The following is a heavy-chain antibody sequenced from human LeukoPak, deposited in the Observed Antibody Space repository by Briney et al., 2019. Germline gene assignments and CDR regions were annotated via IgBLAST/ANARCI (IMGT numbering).Heavy chain of an antibody. Sequence: GGSLRLSCAASGFSLTTYGTHWLRQAPGKGLEWVAVIWYDGSKKFYGDSVKGRFTVSRDTSENTMYLQMNTLRAEDTAVYYCAKEWLLLSVFDYWGQGTLVTVSS. D-gene: IGHD3-22*01. CDR1: GFSLTTYG. J-gene: IGHJ4*02. CDR2: IWYDGSKK. V-gene: IGHV3-33*06. CDR3: AKEWLLLSVFDY.